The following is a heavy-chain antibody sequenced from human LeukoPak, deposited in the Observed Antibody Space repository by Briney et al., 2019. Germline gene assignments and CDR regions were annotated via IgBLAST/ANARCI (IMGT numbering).Heavy chain of an antibody. D-gene: IGHD6-19*01. V-gene: IGHV3-23*01. CDR1: GFTLTNNA. J-gene: IGHJ5*02. Sequence: PGGSLRLSCAASGFTLTNNAMTWVRQAPGKGLEWVSAIVGSGGSTYYADSVKGRFTISSDNSKNTLYLQMNSLRAEDTAIYYCAKSIAVAHTNWFDPWGQGTLVTVSS. CDR2: IVGSGGST. CDR3: AKSIAVAHTNWFDP.